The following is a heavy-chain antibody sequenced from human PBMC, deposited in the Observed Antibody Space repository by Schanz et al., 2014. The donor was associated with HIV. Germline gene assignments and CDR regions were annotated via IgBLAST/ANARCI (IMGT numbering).Heavy chain of an antibody. D-gene: IGHD3-22*01. V-gene: IGHV3-23*01. J-gene: IGHJ4*02. CDR1: GFAFSNYA. CDR2: ISESGGRT. Sequence: EVQLLESGRGLVQPGGSLRLSCAASGFAFSNYAMSWVRQAPGKGLEWVSSISESGGRTYYADSVNGRFTISRDNSKNTLYLQMTTLRTEDTAVYYCAKPEYDSRGNSQSHFDYWGQGTLVTVSS. CDR3: AKPEYDSRGNSQSHFDY.